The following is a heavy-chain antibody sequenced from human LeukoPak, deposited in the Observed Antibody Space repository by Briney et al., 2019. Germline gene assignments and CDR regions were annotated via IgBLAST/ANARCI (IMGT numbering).Heavy chain of an antibody. D-gene: IGHD2-15*01. CDR3: AGGGGWN. CDR2: INWNGGST. V-gene: IGHV3-20*04. CDR1: GFTFDDYD. Sequence: PGGSLRLSCAASGFTFDDYDMSWVRQAPGKGLEWVSDINWNGGSTGYADSVKGRFTISRDSAKNSLYLQMNSLRAEDTALYYCAGGGGWNWGQGTLVTVSS. J-gene: IGHJ4*02.